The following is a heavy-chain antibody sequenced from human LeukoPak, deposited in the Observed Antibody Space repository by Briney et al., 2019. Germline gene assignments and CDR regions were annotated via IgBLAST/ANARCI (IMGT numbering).Heavy chain of an antibody. CDR1: GYTFTGYY. CDR3: ARAGSIAARHFDY. J-gene: IGHJ4*02. CDR2: INPNSGGT. Sequence: ASVKVSCKASGYTFTGYYMHWVRQAPGQGLEWMGWINPNSGGTNYAQKFQGRITMTRDTSISTAYMELSRLRSDDTAVYYCARAGSIAARHFDYWGQGTLVTVSS. V-gene: IGHV1-2*02. D-gene: IGHD6-6*01.